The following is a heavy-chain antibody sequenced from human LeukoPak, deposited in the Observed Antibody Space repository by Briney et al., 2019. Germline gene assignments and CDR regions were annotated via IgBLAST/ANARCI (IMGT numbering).Heavy chain of an antibody. V-gene: IGHV3-7*01. CDR3: TRGDFYVGAQDS. CDR1: GFTLSSHW. J-gene: IGHJ5*01. D-gene: IGHD1-26*01. CDR2: IKQDGSEK. Sequence: PGGSLRLSCAASGFTLSSHWMIWVRQPPGKGLEWVANIKQDGSEKYYVDSVKGRFTISRDNAKNTLYLQMNSLRAGDTALYYCTRGDFYVGAQDSWGQGTLVAIYS.